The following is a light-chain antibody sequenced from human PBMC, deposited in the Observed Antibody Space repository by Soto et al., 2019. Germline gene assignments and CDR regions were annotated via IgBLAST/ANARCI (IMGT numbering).Light chain of an antibody. J-gene: IGLJ3*02. CDR2: DVS. V-gene: IGLV2-14*03. Sequence: QSALTQPASLSGSPGQSITISCTGTSSDIGSYNYVSWYQQHPGRAPKLMIFDVSYRPSGISDRFSGSKSGNTASLTISGLQPEYEADYYCSSYGASSTLFGGGTQLTVL. CDR1: SSDIGSYNY. CDR3: SSYGASSTL.